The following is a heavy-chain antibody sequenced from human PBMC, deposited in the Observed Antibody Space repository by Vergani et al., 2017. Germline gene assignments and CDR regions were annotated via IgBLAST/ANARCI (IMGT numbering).Heavy chain of an antibody. Sequence: QVQLVESGGGVVQPGGSLRLSCAASGFTFSSYGMHWVRQAPGKGLEWVEFIRYDGSNKYYADSVKGRFTISRDNSKNTLYLQMNSLRAEDTAVYYCAKDRGSGYDYWGQGTLVTVSS. CDR3: AKDRGSGYDY. CDR2: IRYDGSNK. D-gene: IGHD5-12*01. J-gene: IGHJ4*02. CDR1: GFTFSSYG. V-gene: IGHV3-30*02.